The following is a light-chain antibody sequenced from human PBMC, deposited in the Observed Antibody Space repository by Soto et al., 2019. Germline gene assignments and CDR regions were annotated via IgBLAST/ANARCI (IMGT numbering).Light chain of an antibody. CDR2: GST. CDR3: QSYDSSLSGYV. Sequence: SVLTQPPSLSVAPGQSVTISCKGSGSNIGAPYDVHWYQHLPGTAPSLLIYGSTNRPSGVPCRFSGSKSGTSASLAITGLQAEDEADYYCQSYDSSLSGYVFGAGTKVTV. V-gene: IGLV1-40*01. J-gene: IGLJ1*01. CDR1: GSNIGAPYD.